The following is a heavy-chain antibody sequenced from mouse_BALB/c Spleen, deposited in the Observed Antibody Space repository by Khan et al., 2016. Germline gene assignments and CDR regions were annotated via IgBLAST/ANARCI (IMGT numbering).Heavy chain of an antibody. Sequence: QVQLQQPGAALVRPGASVKLSCKASGYTFTNYWINWVKQRPGQGLEWIGNIYPSDTHANYNQKFKDKATLTVDRSSSTAYMHLISPTSEDSVVYYCSRAINTIGSYYYAMDYWGQGTSVTVSS. CDR2: IYPSDTHA. J-gene: IGHJ4*01. D-gene: IGHD1-2*01. CDR3: SRAINTIGSYYYAMDY. V-gene: IGHV1-69*02. CDR1: GYTFTNYW.